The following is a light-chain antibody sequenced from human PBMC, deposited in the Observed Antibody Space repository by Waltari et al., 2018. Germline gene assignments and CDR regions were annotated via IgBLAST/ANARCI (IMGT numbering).Light chain of an antibody. J-gene: IGLJ1*01. CDR1: SSDIGNYNY. CDR2: DVT. V-gene: IGLV2-11*01. CDR3: CSYAGFYSYYV. Sequence: QSALTQPRSVSGSPGQSVTISCTGTSSDIGNYNYVSWYQHHPGKAPRLMIYDVTKRPSRVPARFSCSKSGNTASLTISGLQAEDEADYYCCSYAGFYSYYVFGTGTKATVL.